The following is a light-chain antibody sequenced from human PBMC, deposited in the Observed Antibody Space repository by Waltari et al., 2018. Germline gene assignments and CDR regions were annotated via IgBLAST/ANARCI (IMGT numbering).Light chain of an antibody. CDR2: GAS. CDR1: QDIRDD. Sequence: AVQMTQSPSSLSASVGARISLTCRASQDIRDDLGWYHHKSGTAPKLLIFGASTLQRGVPSRFSGSGSGTGFTLTISNLQPADSATYYCLQHSNYPWTFGQGTKVEI. V-gene: IGKV1-6*01. J-gene: IGKJ1*01. CDR3: LQHSNYPWT.